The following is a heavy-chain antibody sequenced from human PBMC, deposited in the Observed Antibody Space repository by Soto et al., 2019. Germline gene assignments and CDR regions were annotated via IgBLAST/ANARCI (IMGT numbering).Heavy chain of an antibody. Sequence: QVQLRESGPGLLEASQTLSLTCSVSGVSVDSGGYYWTWIRQRPGKGLEWIGDIYYSGSTDYHPSLRTRVTISKDRSKNQFSLRVTSVTAADTAVYYCATQPRYDTSGYFYYWGQGTLVTVSS. CDR1: GVSVDSGGYY. CDR3: ATQPRYDTSGYFYY. V-gene: IGHV4-31*02. CDR2: IYYSGST. D-gene: IGHD3-22*01. J-gene: IGHJ4*02.